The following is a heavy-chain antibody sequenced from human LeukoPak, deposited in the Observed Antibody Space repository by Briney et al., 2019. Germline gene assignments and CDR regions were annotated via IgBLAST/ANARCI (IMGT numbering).Heavy chain of an antibody. Sequence: PSETLSLTCTVSGGSISSSSYYWGWIRQPPGKGLEWIGSIYYSGSTYYNPSLKSRVTISVDTSKNQFSLKLSSVTAADTAVYYCARDLGVTQWELNFDYWGQGTLVTVSS. D-gene: IGHD1-26*01. V-gene: IGHV4-39*07. CDR1: GGSISSSSYY. CDR2: IYYSGST. J-gene: IGHJ4*02. CDR3: ARDLGVTQWELNFDY.